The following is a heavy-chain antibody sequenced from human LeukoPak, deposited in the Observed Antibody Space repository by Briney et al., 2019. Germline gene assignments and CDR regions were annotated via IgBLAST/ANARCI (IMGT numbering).Heavy chain of an antibody. CDR3: ARDAYGSRSSSFDP. J-gene: IGHJ5*02. D-gene: IGHD3-10*01. V-gene: IGHV1-8*03. CDR2: MNPNSGET. CDR1: GYTFTNYD. Sequence: ASVKVSCKAPGYTFTNYDINWVRQATGQGLEWMGWMNPNSGETGYAQKFQHRVTLTRDTSISAAYMELSSLTSEDTAVYYCARDAYGSRSSSFDPWGQGTLVTVSS.